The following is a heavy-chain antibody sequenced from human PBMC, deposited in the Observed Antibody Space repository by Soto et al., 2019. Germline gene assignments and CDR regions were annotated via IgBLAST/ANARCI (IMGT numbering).Heavy chain of an antibody. CDR1: GFTFSSYE. CDR2: ISSSATTI. J-gene: IGHJ4*02. CDR3: AREARPRNAFDY. V-gene: IGHV3-48*03. Sequence: EVQLVESGGGLVQPGGSLRLSCAASGFTFSSYEMNWVRLAPGKGLEWVSYISSSATTIYYADSVKGRFTISRDNAKNSLYLQMNSLRAEDTAVYYCAREARPRNAFDYWGQGTLVTVSS. D-gene: IGHD1-1*01.